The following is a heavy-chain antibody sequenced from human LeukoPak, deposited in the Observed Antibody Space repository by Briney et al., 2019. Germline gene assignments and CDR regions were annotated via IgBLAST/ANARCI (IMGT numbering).Heavy chain of an antibody. CDR1: GYRFTDYW. D-gene: IGHD1-26*01. CDR2: ISPDDSDA. J-gene: IGHJ4*02. CDR3: ARYRGHFVSLPSPFDY. Sequence: GESLKISCKASGYRFTDYWIGWVRQMPGKGLEWMGIISPDDSDARDSPSYSPSFQGQVTISVDESISTAYLQWSSLKASDTAMYYCARYRGHFVSLPSPFDYWGQGTLVTVSS. V-gene: IGHV5-51*01.